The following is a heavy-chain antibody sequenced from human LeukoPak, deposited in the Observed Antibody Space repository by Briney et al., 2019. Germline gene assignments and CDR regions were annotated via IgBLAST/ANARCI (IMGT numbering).Heavy chain of an antibody. V-gene: IGHV1-2*02. CDR3: ARGVAGTPLTDY. CDR2: INPNSGGP. D-gene: IGHD6-19*01. J-gene: IGHJ4*02. Sequence: ASVKVSCKSSGYTFTGYFVHWVRQAPGQGLEWMGWINPNSGGPNYAQKFQGRVTMTRDTSISIAYMELSRLRSDDTAVYYCARGVAGTPLTDYWGQGTLVTVSS. CDR1: GYTFTGYF.